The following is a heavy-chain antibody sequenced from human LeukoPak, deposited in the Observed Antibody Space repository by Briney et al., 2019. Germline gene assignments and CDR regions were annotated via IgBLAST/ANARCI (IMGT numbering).Heavy chain of an antibody. CDR2: IYSGGST. D-gene: IGHD5-24*01. CDR1: GFTFDDYA. Sequence: PGRSLRLSCAASGFTFDDYAMHWVRQAPGKGLEWVSFIYSGGSTSYAGSVKGRFTISRDNSKNTLYLQMNSLRAEDTAVYYCARGRDGYNSVLFDYWGQGTLVTVSS. CDR3: ARGRDGYNSVLFDY. J-gene: IGHJ4*02. V-gene: IGHV3-66*02.